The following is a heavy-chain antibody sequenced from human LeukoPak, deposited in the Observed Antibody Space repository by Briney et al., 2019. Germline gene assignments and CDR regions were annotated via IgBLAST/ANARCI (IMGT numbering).Heavy chain of an antibody. D-gene: IGHD3-16*01. CDR3: ARAQGGRRLQALLDY. CDR1: GYTFTSYG. V-gene: IGHV1-18*01. J-gene: IGHJ4*02. Sequence: GASVKVSCTASGYTFTSYGIRWVRQAPGQGLEWMGWISAYNGNTNYAQKLQGRVTMTTDTSTSTAYMELRSLRSDDTAVYYCARAQGGRRLQALLDYWGQGTLVTVSS. CDR2: ISAYNGNT.